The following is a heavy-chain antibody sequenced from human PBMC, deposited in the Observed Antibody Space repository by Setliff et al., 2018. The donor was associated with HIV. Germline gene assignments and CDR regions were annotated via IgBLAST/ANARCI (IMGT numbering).Heavy chain of an antibody. CDR2: IIPLFGRA. V-gene: IGHV1-69*13. CDR1: GGILSTYA. CDR3: ARETAPAHYYGSGSYRLHAFDV. J-gene: IGHJ3*01. Sequence: SVKVSCKASGGILSTYATIWVRQAPGQGLEWLGGIIPLFGRASYAQKFQGRVTITADESTNTAYMELSSLRSGDTAVYYCARETAPAHYYGSGSYRLHAFDVWGQGTMVNVSS. D-gene: IGHD3-10*01.